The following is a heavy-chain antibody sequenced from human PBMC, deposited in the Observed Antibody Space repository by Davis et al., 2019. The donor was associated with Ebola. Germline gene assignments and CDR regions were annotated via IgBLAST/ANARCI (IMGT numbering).Heavy chain of an antibody. Sequence: GESLKISCAASGFTFSNYWMHWVRQAPGKGLAWVSRITGDGSSTDYADSVKGRFTISRDNAKNTLYLQMNSLRAEDTAVYYCARLFAARGTSREGMDVWGQGTTVTVSS. CDR1: GFTFSNYW. CDR2: ITGDGSST. J-gene: IGHJ6*02. V-gene: IGHV3-74*01. CDR3: ARLFAARGTSREGMDV. D-gene: IGHD1-26*01.